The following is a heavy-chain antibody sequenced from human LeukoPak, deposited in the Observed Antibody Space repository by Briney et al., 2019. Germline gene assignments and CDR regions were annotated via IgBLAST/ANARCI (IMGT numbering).Heavy chain of an antibody. CDR1: GYTFTGYY. CDR2: INPNSGGT. D-gene: IGHD2-15*01. V-gene: IGHV1-2*02. J-gene: IGHJ4*02. CDR3: ARDRGKVHGGPFDY. Sequence: ASVKVSCKASGYTFTGYYMHWVRQAPGQGLEWMGWINPNSGGTNYAQKFQGRVTMTRDTSISTAYMELSRLRSDDTAVYYCARDRGKVHGGPFDYWGQGTLVTVSS.